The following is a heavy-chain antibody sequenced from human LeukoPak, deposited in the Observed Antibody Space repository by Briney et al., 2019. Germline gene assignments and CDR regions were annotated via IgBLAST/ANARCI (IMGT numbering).Heavy chain of an antibody. CDR3: TRVSLFCGGPNCSPYYYYMDI. D-gene: IGHD2-21*01. V-gene: IGHV3-49*04. CDR1: GFTFGDYA. J-gene: IGHJ6*03. Sequence: PGGSLRLSCKVSGFTFGDYAMSWVRQAPGKGLEWVGFIRSKAYGATAQYAASMKGRFTISRDDSKNIASLEINSLETEDTAVYYCTRVSLFCGGPNCSPYYYYMDIWGKGTTVTISS. CDR2: IRSKAYGATA.